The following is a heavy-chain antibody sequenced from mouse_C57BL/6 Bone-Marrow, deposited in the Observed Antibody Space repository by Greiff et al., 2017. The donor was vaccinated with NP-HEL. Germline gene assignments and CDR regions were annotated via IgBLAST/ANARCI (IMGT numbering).Heavy chain of an antibody. D-gene: IGHD4-1*01. CDR1: GYTFTSYG. Sequence: QVQLKQSGAELARPGASVKLSCKASGYTFTSYGISWVKQRTGQGLEWIGEIYPRSGNTYYNEKFKGKATLTADKSSSTAYMELRSLTSEDSAVYFCARWELGAWFAYWGQGTLVTVSA. CDR2: IYPRSGNT. J-gene: IGHJ3*01. V-gene: IGHV1-81*01. CDR3: ARWELGAWFAY.